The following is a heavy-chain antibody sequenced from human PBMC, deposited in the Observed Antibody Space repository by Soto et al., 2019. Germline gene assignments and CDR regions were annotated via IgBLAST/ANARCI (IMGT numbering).Heavy chain of an antibody. J-gene: IGHJ5*02. D-gene: IGHD4-17*01. Sequence: SETLSLTCAVYGGSFGGYYGSWIRQPPGKGLEWIGEINHSGSTNYNPSLKSRVTISVDTSKNQFSLKLSSVTAADTAVYYCARAPRTTVTDWFDPWGQGTLVTVSS. CDR1: GGSFGGYY. CDR3: ARAPRTTVTDWFDP. CDR2: INHSGST. V-gene: IGHV4-34*01.